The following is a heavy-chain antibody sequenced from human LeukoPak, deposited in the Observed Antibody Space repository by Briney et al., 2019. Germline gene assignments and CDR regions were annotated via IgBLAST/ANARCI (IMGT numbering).Heavy chain of an antibody. J-gene: IGHJ1*01. V-gene: IGHV3-53*01. CDR2: IYSGGST. D-gene: IGHD2-15*01. CDR3: ARDRAGRYCSGGSCPLFQH. Sequence: GGSLRLSCAASGFTVSSNYMSWVRQAPGKGLEWVSVIYSGGSTYYADSVKGRFTISRDNSKNTLYLQMNSLRAEDTAVYYCARDRAGRYCSGGSCPLFQHWGQGTLVTVSS. CDR1: GFTVSSNY.